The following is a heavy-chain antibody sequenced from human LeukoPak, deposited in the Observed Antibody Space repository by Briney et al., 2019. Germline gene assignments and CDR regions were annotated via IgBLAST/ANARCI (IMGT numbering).Heavy chain of an antibody. V-gene: IGHV4-38-2*02. D-gene: IGHD2-2*01. J-gene: IGHJ5*02. CDR3: ARSGPEDCSSTSCSGFDP. CDR2: IYHGGST. Sequence: SETLSFTCTVSGYSISSGYYWGWIRQPPGKGLEWIGSIYHGGSTYYNPPLKSRVTISVDTSKTQFSLKLSSVTAPDTAVYYCARSGPEDCSSTSCSGFDPWGQGTLVTVSS. CDR1: GYSISSGYY.